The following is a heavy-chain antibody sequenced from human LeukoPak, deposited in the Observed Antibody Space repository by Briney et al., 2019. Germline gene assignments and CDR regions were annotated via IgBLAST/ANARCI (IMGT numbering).Heavy chain of an antibody. CDR1: GGTFSSYA. CDR3: ASSRVRSFDRIAVAVGFDY. CDR2: IIPIFGTA. J-gene: IGHJ4*02. V-gene: IGHV1-69*06. D-gene: IGHD6-19*01. Sequence: SVKVSCKASGGTFSSYAISWVRQAPGQGLEWMGGIIPIFGTANYAQKFQGRVTITADKSTSTVYMELSSLRSEDTAVYYCASSRVRSFDRIAVAVGFDYWGQGTLVTVSS.